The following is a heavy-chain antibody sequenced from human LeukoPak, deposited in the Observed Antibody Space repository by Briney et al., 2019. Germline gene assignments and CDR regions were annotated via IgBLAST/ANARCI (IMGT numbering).Heavy chain of an antibody. CDR1: GFTFDDYA. J-gene: IGHJ4*02. V-gene: IGHV3-9*01. Sequence: GGSLRLSCAASGFTFDDYAMHWVRQAPGKGLEWVSGISRNSGSIAYADSVKGRFTISRDNAKNSLYLQMNSLRAEDTALYYCAKGNLSGWYSYYFDYWGQGTLVTVSS. D-gene: IGHD6-19*01. CDR2: ISRNSGSI. CDR3: AKGNLSGWYSYYFDY.